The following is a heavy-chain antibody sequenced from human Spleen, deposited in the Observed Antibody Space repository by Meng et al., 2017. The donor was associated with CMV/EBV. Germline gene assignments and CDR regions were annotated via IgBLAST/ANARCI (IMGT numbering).Heavy chain of an antibody. V-gene: IGHV4-34*01. J-gene: IGHJ2*01. CDR3: ARMGADCSDGNCYGTYFDL. Sequence: GSFSGYFWSWLRQLPGKGLEWIGEINHSGTTNYNPSLKSRVTISLDTSKNQSSLKMSSMTAADTAVYSCARMGADCSDGNCYGTYFDLWGRGTLVTVPQ. CDR2: INHSGTT. D-gene: IGHD2-15*01. CDR1: GSFSGYF.